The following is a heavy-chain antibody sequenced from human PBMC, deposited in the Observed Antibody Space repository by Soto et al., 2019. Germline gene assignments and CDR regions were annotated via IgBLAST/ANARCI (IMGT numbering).Heavy chain of an antibody. Sequence: QVQLVQSGAEVKKPGASVKVSCKASGYTFTSYGISWVRQAPGQGLEWMGWISAYNGNTNYAQKLQGRVTMTTDTSKITAYMELRSLRSDDTAVYYFASGGGVGVVVMPEDYWGQGTLVTVSS. V-gene: IGHV1-18*01. J-gene: IGHJ4*02. D-gene: IGHD3-22*01. CDR1: GYTFTSYG. CDR2: ISAYNGNT. CDR3: ASGGGVGVVVMPEDY.